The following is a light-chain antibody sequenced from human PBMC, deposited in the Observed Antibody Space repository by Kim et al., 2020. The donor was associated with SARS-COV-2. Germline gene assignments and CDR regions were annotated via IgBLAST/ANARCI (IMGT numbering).Light chain of an antibody. V-gene: IGKV1-33*01. Sequence: ASVGDRVTITCQATQVIRKFLNWYQQRPGKAPQLLIYDVSNLQTGVPSRFSGSGYGTEFTHTISSLQPEDFATYYCQQNDAFPITFGQGTRLEIK. CDR3: QQNDAFPIT. CDR2: DVS. CDR1: QVIRKF. J-gene: IGKJ5*01.